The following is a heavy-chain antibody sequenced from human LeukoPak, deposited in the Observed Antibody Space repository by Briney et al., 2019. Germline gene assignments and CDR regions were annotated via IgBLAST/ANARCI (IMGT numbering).Heavy chain of an antibody. CDR2: IIPIFGTA. CDR1: GGTFSSYA. Sequence: ASVKVSCKASGGTFSSYAISWVRQAPGQGLEWMGGIIPIFGTANYAQKFQGRVTITADESTSTAYMELSSLRSEDTAVYYCARDPGRWEPPRGAFDIWGQGTMVTVSS. D-gene: IGHD1-26*01. CDR3: ARDPGRWEPPRGAFDI. J-gene: IGHJ3*02. V-gene: IGHV1-69*01.